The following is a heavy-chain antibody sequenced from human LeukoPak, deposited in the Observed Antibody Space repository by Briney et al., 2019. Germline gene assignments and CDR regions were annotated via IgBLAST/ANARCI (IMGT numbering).Heavy chain of an antibody. CDR1: GGSISSGSYY. J-gene: IGHJ4*02. D-gene: IGHD6-13*01. CDR3: ARISSSSWYAPLGY. V-gene: IGHV4-61*02. Sequence: PSETLSLTCTVSGGSISSGSYYWSWIRQPAGKGLEWIGRIYTSGSTNYNPSLKSRVTISVDTSKNQFSLKLSSVTAADTAVYYCARISSSSWYAPLGYWGQGTLVTVSS. CDR2: IYTSGST.